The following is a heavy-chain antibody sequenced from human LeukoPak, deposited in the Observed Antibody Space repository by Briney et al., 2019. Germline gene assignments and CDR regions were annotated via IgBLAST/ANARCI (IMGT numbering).Heavy chain of an antibody. CDR2: ISSSGSTI. V-gene: IGHV3-48*03. J-gene: IGHJ6*04. Sequence: GGSLRLSCAAAGFTFSSYEMNWVRRAPGKGLEWVSYISSSGSTIYYADSVKGRFTISRDNAKNSLYLQMNSLRAEDTAVYYCAELGITMIGGVWGKGTTVTISS. CDR3: AELGITMIGGV. CDR1: GFTFSSYE. D-gene: IGHD3-10*02.